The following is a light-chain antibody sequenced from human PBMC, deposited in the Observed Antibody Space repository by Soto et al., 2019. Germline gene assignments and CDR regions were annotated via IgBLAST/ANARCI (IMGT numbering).Light chain of an antibody. CDR1: QSISSW. CDR2: KAS. V-gene: IGKV1-5*03. CDR3: QQYNSYPYT. J-gene: IGKJ2*01. Sequence: DIQMTQSPSTLSASVGNRVTITCRASQSISSWLAWYQQKPGKAPKLLIYKASSLESGVPSRFSGSGSGTEFTLTISSLQPDDFATYYCQQYNSYPYTFGQGTKLEIK.